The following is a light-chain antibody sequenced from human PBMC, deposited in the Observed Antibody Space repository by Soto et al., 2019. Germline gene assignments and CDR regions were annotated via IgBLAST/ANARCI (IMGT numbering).Light chain of an antibody. CDR2: GAS. Sequence: EIVLKQSPATLSLSPGERATLSCRASQTVRNNYLAWYQQKPGQAPRLLIYGASSRATGIPDRFSGSGSGTDFTLTISRLEPEDFAVYYCQQHGSSPPTFGGGTKVDIK. V-gene: IGKV3-20*01. CDR1: QTVRNNY. CDR3: QQHGSSPPT. J-gene: IGKJ4*01.